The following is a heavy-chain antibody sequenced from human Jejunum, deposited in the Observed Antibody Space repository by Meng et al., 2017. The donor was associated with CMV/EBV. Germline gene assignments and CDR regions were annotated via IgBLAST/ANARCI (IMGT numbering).Heavy chain of an antibody. CDR2: IHYGSGST. D-gene: IGHD1-1*01. V-gene: IGHV1-46*01. J-gene: IGHJ4*02. Sequence: KVSCKASGYTYTNAYMRWVRQAPGQGLEWMGLIHYGSGSTNYAPKFQGRVTMTKDTSTRTEYLELSSLMSDDTAIYYCARDTNTWGQGTLVTVSS. CDR1: GYTYTNAY. CDR3: ARDTNT.